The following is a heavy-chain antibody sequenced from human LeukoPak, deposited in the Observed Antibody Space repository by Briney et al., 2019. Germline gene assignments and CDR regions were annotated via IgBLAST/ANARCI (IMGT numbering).Heavy chain of an antibody. CDR3: ARDPDYGDYVNYFDY. CDR2: IKQDGSEK. Sequence: PGGSLRLSCAASGFTFSSYWMSWVRQAPGKGLEWVVNIKQDGSEKYYVDSVKGRFTISRDNAKNSLYLQMNSLRAEDTAVYYCARDPDYGDYVNYFDYWGQGTLVTVSS. D-gene: IGHD4-17*01. V-gene: IGHV3-7*01. J-gene: IGHJ4*02. CDR1: GFTFSSYW.